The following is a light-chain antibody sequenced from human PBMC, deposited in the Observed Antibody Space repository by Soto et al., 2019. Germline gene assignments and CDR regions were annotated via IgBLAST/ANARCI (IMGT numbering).Light chain of an antibody. CDR2: KAS. CDR1: QTISSW. Sequence: DIPMTQSPSTLSASVGDRVTITCRASQTISSWLAWYQQKPGKAPKLLIYKASSLESGVPSRFSGSGSGTEFTLTISSLQPDDFGTYYCQQYNTYSTFGQGTKVEIK. V-gene: IGKV1-5*03. CDR3: QQYNTYST. J-gene: IGKJ1*01.